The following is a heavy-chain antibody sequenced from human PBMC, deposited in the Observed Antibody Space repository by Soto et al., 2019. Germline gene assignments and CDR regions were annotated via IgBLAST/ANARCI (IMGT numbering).Heavy chain of an antibody. V-gene: IGHV3-23*01. CDR2: ITGSGGSR. CDR1: GLTFSRNA. CDR3: ASPPAYRGTYSAWDAFDI. Sequence: XESLSLSCAASGLTFSRNAMSGVRQAPGKGPKWIAGITGSGGSRYYADSVKGRFTISRDNSKNTLFLQMNSLRVEDTALYYCASPPAYRGTYSAWDAFDIWGQGTMVTVSS. J-gene: IGHJ3*02. D-gene: IGHD1-26*01.